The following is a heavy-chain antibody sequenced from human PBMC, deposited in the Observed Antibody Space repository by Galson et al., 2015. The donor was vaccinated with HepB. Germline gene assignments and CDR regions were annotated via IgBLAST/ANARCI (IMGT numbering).Heavy chain of an antibody. CDR1: GYSFTSYW. CDR2: IDPSDSYT. CDR3: ATDIMYDSSGYPFVY. V-gene: IGHV5-10-1*01. D-gene: IGHD3-22*01. J-gene: IGHJ4*02. Sequence: QSGAEVKKPGESLRISCKGSGYSFTSYWISWVRQMPGKGLEWMGRIDPSDSYTNYSPSFQGHVTISADKSISTAYLQWSSLKASDTAMYYCATDIMYDSSGYPFVYWGQGTLVTVSS.